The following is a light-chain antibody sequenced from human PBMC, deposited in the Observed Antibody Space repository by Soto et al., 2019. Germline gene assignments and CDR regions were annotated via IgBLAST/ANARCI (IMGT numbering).Light chain of an antibody. J-gene: IGKJ2*01. Sequence: EIVLTQSPATLSLSPGERATLSCRASQSVSSYLAWYQQKPGQAPRLLIYDASNRATGIPARFGGSGSGTDFTLTISSLELEDFAVYYCQQYGSSPYTFGQGTKLEIK. CDR2: DAS. CDR1: QSVSSY. V-gene: IGKV3-11*01. CDR3: QQYGSSPYT.